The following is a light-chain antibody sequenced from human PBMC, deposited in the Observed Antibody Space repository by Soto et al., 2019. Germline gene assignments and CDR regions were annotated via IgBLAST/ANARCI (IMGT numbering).Light chain of an antibody. CDR1: QSVSNSY. CDR2: GAS. CDR3: QQYGTSPFT. Sequence: ENVLTQSPGTLSLSPGERATLSCRASQSVSNSYLAWYQQKPGQAPRLLIYGASRRATGIPDRFSGSGSGTDFTLTISRLEPEDFAVHYCQQYGTSPFTFGPGTKVDIK. V-gene: IGKV3-20*01. J-gene: IGKJ3*01.